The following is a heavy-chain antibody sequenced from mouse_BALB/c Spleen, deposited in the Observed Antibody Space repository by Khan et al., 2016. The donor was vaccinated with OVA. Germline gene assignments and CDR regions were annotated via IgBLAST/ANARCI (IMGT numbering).Heavy chain of an antibody. CDR2: IWGGGTT. CDR1: GFSLTDYG. Sequence: QVQLKQSGPGLVAPSQNLSITCTVSGFSLTDYGVSWIRQPPGKGLEWLGVIWGGGTTYYNSALKSRLSICKDNSKSLVFLNMNSLHTDDTAMYYCAKEIWSYYFALDYWGQGTTVTVSS. J-gene: IGHJ4*01. CDR3: AKEIWSYYFALDY. D-gene: IGHD1-1*02. V-gene: IGHV2-6-5*01.